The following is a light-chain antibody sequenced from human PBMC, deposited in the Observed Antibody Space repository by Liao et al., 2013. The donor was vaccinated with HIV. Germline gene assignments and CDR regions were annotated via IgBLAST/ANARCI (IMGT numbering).Light chain of an antibody. CDR2: KDT. Sequence: SYELTQPPSVSVSPGQTASITCSGDKLGEKYASWYQQKPGQSPVLVLYKDTKRPSGIPERFSGSSSGTTVTLTISGVQAEDEADYYCQSADSSGTVVFGGGTKLTVL. CDR3: QSADSSGTVV. J-gene: IGLJ2*01. V-gene: IGLV3-25*03. CDR1: KLGEKY.